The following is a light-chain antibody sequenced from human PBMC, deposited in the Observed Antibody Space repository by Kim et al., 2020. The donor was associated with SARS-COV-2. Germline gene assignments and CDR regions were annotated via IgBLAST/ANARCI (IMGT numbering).Light chain of an antibody. V-gene: IGLV2-23*01. Sequence: QSALTQPASVSGSPGQSITISCTGTSRDVGSYNLVSWYQQHPGKAPKLLIYEDSKWPSGISNRFPGSKSGNTASLTISGLQADDEADYYCCSYAGSSLYVFGTGTKVTVL. CDR3: CSYAGSSLYV. J-gene: IGLJ1*01. CDR1: SRDVGSYNL. CDR2: EDS.